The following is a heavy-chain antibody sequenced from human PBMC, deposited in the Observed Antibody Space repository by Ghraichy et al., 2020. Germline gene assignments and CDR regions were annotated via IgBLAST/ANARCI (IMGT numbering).Heavy chain of an antibody. CDR2: IKQDGSEK. V-gene: IGHV3-7*01. Sequence: GGSLRLSCAASGFTFSSYWMSWVRQAPGKGLEWVANIKQDGSEKYYVDSVKGRFTISRDNAKNSLYLQMNSLRAEDTAVYYCARDQGAAGPIYYYYYGMDVWGQGTTVTVSS. CDR3: ARDQGAAGPIYYYYYGMDV. D-gene: IGHD6-13*01. CDR1: GFTFSSYW. J-gene: IGHJ6*02.